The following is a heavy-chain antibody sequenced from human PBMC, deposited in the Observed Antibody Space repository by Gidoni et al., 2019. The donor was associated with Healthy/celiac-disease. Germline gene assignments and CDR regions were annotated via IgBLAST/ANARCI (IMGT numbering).Heavy chain of an antibody. CDR3: ARVSSSSSPFSFDY. Sequence: QVQLVESGGGVVQPGRSLRLSCAASGFTVSSHAMHWVRQAPGKGLEWVAVISYDGSNKYYADSVKGRFTISRDNSKNTLYLQMNSLRAEDTAVYYCARVSSSSSPFSFDYWGQGTLVTVSS. CDR2: ISYDGSNK. J-gene: IGHJ4*02. D-gene: IGHD6-6*01. V-gene: IGHV3-30-3*01. CDR1: GFTVSSHA.